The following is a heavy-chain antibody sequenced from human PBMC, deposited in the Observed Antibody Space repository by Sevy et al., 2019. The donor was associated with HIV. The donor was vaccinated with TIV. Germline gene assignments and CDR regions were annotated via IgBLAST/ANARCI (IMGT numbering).Heavy chain of an antibody. CDR2: INPNNGGT. D-gene: IGHD2-15*01. CDR3: ARAPVYCRCGNCYPYHFDY. CDR1: GYSFTGYY. J-gene: IGHJ4*02. V-gene: IGHV1-2*02. Sequence: ASVKVSCKASGYSFTGYYIHWVRQAPGQGLEWMGWINPNNGGTNYAQEFQGRVTMTRDTSISTVYMELSRLKSDDTAVYYWARAPVYCRCGNCYPYHFDYWGQGTLVTVSS.